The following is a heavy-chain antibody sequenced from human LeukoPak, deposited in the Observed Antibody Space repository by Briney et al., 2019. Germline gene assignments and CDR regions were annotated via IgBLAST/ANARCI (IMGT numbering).Heavy chain of an antibody. V-gene: IGHV1-69*05. CDR3: ASSGLEDSSRYYPLTAFDI. CDR2: IIPIFGTA. D-gene: IGHD3-22*01. Sequence: GASVKVSCKASGGTFSSYAISWVRQAPGQGLEWMGGIIPIFGTANYAQKFQGRVTITTDESTSTAYMELSSLRSEDTAVYYCASSGLEDSSRYYPLTAFDIWGQGTMVTVSS. CDR1: GGTFSSYA. J-gene: IGHJ3*02.